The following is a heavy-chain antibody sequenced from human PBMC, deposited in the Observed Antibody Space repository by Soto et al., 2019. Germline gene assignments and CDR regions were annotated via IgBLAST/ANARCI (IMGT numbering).Heavy chain of an antibody. CDR1: GVSINTYH. CDR2: VHYSGTT. V-gene: IGHV4-59*01. D-gene: IGHD2-2*01. Sequence: SETLSLTCTVSGVSINTYHWSWIRQPPGKGLEWIGYVHYSGTTNYNPSLESRVTMSMDTSKNQFSLKVRSVTAADTAVYYCARETRQAGTSTTHYWNRGTQVTVSS. CDR3: ARETRQAGTSTTHY. J-gene: IGHJ4*02.